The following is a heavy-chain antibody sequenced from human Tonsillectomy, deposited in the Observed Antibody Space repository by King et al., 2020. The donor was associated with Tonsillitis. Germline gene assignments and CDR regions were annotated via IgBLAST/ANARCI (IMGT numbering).Heavy chain of an antibody. V-gene: IGHV4-34*01. J-gene: IGHJ6*03. D-gene: IGHD3-3*01. CDR2: INHSGST. Sequence: QVQLQQWGAGLLKPSETLSLTCAVYGGSFSAYYWSWLRQPPGKGLEWIGEINHSGSTDYNPSLQSRVTMSVDTSKNQFSLKLRSVTAADTAVYYCARGNDYDCSSDNYPLGGRRQGGRPFYSLDVWGTGTTVTV. CDR3: ARGNDYDCSSDNYPLGGRRQGGRPFYSLDV. CDR1: GGSFSAYY.